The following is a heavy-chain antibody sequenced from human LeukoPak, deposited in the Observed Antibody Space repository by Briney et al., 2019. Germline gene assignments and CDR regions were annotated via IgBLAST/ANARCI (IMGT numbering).Heavy chain of an antibody. CDR2: IWYDGSNK. CDR1: GFTFSSYG. J-gene: IGHJ4*02. CDR3: ARDTLTFYYYDSSGYPY. Sequence: PGGSLRLSCAASGFTFSSYGMHWVRQAPGKGLEWVAVIWYDGSNKYHADSVKGRFTISRDNSKNTLYLQMNSLRAEDTAVYYCARDTLTFYYYDSSGYPYWGQGTLVTVSS. D-gene: IGHD3-22*01. V-gene: IGHV3-33*01.